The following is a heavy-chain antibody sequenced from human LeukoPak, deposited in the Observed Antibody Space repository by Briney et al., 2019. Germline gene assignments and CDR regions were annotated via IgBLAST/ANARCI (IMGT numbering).Heavy chain of an antibody. CDR1: GFTFSSYA. D-gene: IGHD6-13*01. CDR2: ISYDGSNK. CDR3: ATVPCSSSRPVSDY. V-gene: IGHV3-30*01. Sequence: GRSLRLSCAASGFTFSSYAMHWVRQAPGKGLEWVAVISYDGSNKYYADSVKGRFTISRDNSKNTLYLQMNSLRAEDTAVYYCATVPCSSSRPVSDYWGQGTLVTVSS. J-gene: IGHJ4*02.